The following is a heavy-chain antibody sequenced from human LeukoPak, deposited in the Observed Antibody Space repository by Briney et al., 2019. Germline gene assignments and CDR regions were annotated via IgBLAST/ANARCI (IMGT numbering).Heavy chain of an antibody. CDR1: EFTFSDYT. D-gene: IGHD3-10*01. J-gene: IGHJ4*02. CDR3: VRERYHGSGAPKYDF. Sequence: SGGSLRLSCAASEFTFSDYTINWVRQAPGKGLEWVSVISSSSPYTYYADSVKGRFTISRDNAKDSLYLQMNSLRVEDTAVYYCVRERYHGSGAPKYDFWGQGTLVTVFS. CDR2: ISSSSPYT. V-gene: IGHV3-21*06.